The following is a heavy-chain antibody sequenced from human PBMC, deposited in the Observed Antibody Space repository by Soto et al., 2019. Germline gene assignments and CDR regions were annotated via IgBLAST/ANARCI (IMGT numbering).Heavy chain of an antibody. V-gene: IGHV3-64D*06. J-gene: IGHJ6*02. CDR1: GFTFSSYA. Sequence: GSLRLSCSASGFTFSSYAMHWVRQAPGKGLEYVSAISSNGGSTYYADSVKGRFTISRDNSKNTLYLQMSSLRAEDTAVYYCVKESSGWYGFYYYGMDVWGQGTTVTVSS. D-gene: IGHD6-19*01. CDR2: ISSNGGST. CDR3: VKESSGWYGFYYYGMDV.